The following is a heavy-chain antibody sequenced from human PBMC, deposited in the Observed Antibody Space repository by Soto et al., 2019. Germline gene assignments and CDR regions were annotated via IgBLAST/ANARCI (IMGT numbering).Heavy chain of an antibody. CDR2: IYPGDPDT. J-gene: IGHJ6*02. D-gene: IGHD5-18*01. Sequence: GESLKISCKGSGYSFTSYWIGWVRQMPGKGLEWMGIIYPGDPDTRYSPSFQGQVTISADKSISTAYLQWSSLKASDTAMYYCARLGRRTGYSYGYAYYYGMDVWGQGTTVTVSS. CDR1: GYSFTSYW. CDR3: ARLGRRTGYSYGYAYYYGMDV. V-gene: IGHV5-51*01.